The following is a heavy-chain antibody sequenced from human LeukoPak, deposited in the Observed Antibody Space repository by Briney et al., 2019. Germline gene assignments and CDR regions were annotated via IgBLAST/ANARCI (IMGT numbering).Heavy chain of an antibody. V-gene: IGHV4-59*12. CDR2: IYFPETT. Sequence: SQTLSLTCTGSGVSISSYYWTWIRQPPGKGLEWIGYIYFPETTNYNPSLKSRVTMSVDTSKNQISLRLRSVTAADTAVYYCARDDFEYSVHYGMDVWGQGTTVTVSS. J-gene: IGHJ6*02. D-gene: IGHD3-9*01. CDR3: ARDDFEYSVHYGMDV. CDR1: GVSISSYY.